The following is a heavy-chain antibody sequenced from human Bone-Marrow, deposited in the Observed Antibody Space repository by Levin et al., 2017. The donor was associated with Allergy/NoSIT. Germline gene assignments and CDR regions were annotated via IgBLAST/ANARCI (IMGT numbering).Heavy chain of an antibody. CDR3: ARGFYDFWSGYLDY. CDR1: GGTFSSYA. CDR2: IIPIFGTA. V-gene: IGHV1-69*13. Sequence: ASVKVSCKASGGTFSSYAISWVRQAPGQGLEWMGGIIPIFGTANYAQKFQGRVTITADESTSTAYMELSSLRSEDTAVYYCARGFYDFWSGYLDYWGQGTLVTVSS. J-gene: IGHJ4*02. D-gene: IGHD3-3*01.